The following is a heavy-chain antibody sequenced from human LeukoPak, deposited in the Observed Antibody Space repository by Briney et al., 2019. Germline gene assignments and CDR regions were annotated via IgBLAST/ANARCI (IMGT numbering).Heavy chain of an antibody. CDR3: ARGRGSTSRY. V-gene: IGHV1-18*01. CDR2: ISTFNGNT. J-gene: IGHJ4*02. Sequence: ASVKVSCKASGYTFSSYGINWVRQAPGQGLEWMGWISTFNGNTNYAQNLQGRVTMTADTSTSTAYMELRSLISDDTAVYYCARGRGSTSRYWGQGTLVTVSS. D-gene: IGHD5-12*01. CDR1: GYTFSSYG.